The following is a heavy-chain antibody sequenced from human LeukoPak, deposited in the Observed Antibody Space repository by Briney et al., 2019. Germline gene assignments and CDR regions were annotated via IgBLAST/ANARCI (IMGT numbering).Heavy chain of an antibody. CDR2: INHSGST. Sequence: SETLSLTCAVYGGSFSGYYWSWIRQPPGKGLEWIGEINHSGSTNYNPSLKSRVTISVDTSKNQFSLKVSSVTAADTAVYYCARDPSYSSSSYYYYYGMDVWGQGTTVTVSS. D-gene: IGHD6-13*01. CDR1: GGSFSGYY. J-gene: IGHJ6*02. V-gene: IGHV4-34*01. CDR3: ARDPSYSSSSYYYYYGMDV.